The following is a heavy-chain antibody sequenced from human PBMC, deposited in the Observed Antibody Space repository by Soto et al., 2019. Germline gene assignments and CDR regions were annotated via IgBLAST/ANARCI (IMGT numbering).Heavy chain of an antibody. D-gene: IGHD1-1*01. V-gene: IGHV6-1*01. CDR1: GDSVSSNSAG. CDR2: TYYRSKWYF. J-gene: IGHJ6*03. CDR3: ARGSWDDVSGHYYMDV. Sequence: QVQLQLSGPGLVTPSQTLSLTCALSGDSVSSNSAGWNWIRQTPSRGLEWLGRTYYRSKWYFTYAVSVESRITIIPDTSKNQFSLQLSSVTPDDTAVYYCARGSWDDVSGHYYMDVWGKGTTVTVSS.